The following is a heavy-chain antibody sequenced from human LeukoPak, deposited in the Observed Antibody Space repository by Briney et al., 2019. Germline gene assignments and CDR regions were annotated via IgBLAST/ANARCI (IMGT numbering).Heavy chain of an antibody. V-gene: IGHV4-39*01. CDR2: IYYSGST. Sequence: SETLSLTCTVSGDSISSSSYYWGWIRQPPGKGLEWIGSIYYSGSTYYNPSLKSRVTISVDTSKNQFSLKLSSVTAADTAVYYCARHYYGPGSYYRYYYYMDVWGKGTTVTISS. CDR1: GDSISSSSYY. J-gene: IGHJ6*03. D-gene: IGHD3-10*01. CDR3: ARHYYGPGSYYRYYYYMDV.